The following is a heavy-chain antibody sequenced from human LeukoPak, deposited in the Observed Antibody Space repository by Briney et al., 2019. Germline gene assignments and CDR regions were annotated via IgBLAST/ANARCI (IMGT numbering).Heavy chain of an antibody. J-gene: IGHJ5*02. V-gene: IGHV4-34*01. CDR3: ARITMVRGDPGWFDP. CDR2: INHSGST. D-gene: IGHD3-10*01. CDR1: GGSFSGYY. Sequence: PSETLSLTYAVYGGSFSGYYWSWIRQPPGKGLEWIGEINHSGSTNYNPSLKSRVTISVDTSKNQFSLKLSSVTAADTAVYYCARITMVRGDPGWFDPWGQGTLVTVSS.